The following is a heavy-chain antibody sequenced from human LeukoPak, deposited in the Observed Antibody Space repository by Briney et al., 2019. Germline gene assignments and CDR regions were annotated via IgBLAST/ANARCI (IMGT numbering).Heavy chain of an antibody. CDR1: GGSISSYY. CDR3: ARGPYCSSTSCFYYYYYMDV. CDR2: IYYSGST. J-gene: IGHJ6*03. Sequence: SETLSLTCTVSGGSISSYYGSWIRHPPGKGLEWIGYIYYSGSTNYNPSLKSRVTISVDTSKNQFSLKLSSVTAADTAVYYCARGPYCSSTSCFYYYYYMDVWGKGTTVTVSS. V-gene: IGHV4-59*01. D-gene: IGHD2-2*01.